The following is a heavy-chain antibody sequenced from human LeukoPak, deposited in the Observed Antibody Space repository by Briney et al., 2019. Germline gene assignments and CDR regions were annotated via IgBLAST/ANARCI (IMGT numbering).Heavy chain of an antibody. CDR1: GFTFSSYS. Sequence: PGGSLRLSCAASGFTFSSYSMNWVRQAPGKGLEWVSSISSSSSYIYYADSVKGRFTISRDNAKNSLYLQMNSLRAEDTAVYYCARGSGATYSSSWYLDYWGHETLVSVSS. D-gene: IGHD6-13*01. V-gene: IGHV3-21*01. CDR3: ARGSGATYSSSWYLDY. J-gene: IGHJ4*01. CDR2: ISSSSSYI.